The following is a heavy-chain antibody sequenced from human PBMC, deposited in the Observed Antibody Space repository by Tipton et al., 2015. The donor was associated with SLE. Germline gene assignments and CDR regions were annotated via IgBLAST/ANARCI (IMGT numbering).Heavy chain of an antibody. CDR2: IYYSGST. D-gene: IGHD1-26*01. Sequence: TLSLTCTVSGGSISSYYWSWIRQPPGKGLEWIGYIYYSGSTNYNPPLKSRVTISVDTSKNQFSLKLGSVTAADTAVYYCARGGPRGELLFDYWGQGTLVTVSS. J-gene: IGHJ4*02. CDR3: ARGGPRGELLFDY. CDR1: GGSISSYY. V-gene: IGHV4-59*01.